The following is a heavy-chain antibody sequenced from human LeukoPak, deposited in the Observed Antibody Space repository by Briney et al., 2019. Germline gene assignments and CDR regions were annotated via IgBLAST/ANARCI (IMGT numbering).Heavy chain of an antibody. J-gene: IGHJ3*02. CDR1: GFSFSSYW. CDR3: VRGSFGPDI. Sequence: PGGSLRLSCAASGFSFSSYWMHWVRQAPGKGLVWVSRINNDGSDTTYADSVKGRFTISRDNAKNTLYLQMNSLRAEDTAVYYCVRGSFGPDIWGQGTMVTVSS. V-gene: IGHV3-74*01. CDR2: INNDGSDT. D-gene: IGHD3/OR15-3a*01.